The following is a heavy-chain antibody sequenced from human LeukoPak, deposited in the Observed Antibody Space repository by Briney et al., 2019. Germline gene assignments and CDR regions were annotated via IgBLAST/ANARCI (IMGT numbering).Heavy chain of an antibody. Sequence: SVKVSCKASGGTFSSYAISWVRQAPGQGLEWMGGIIPIFGTANYAQKFQGRVTITTDESTSTAYMELSSLRSEDPAVYYCAREPVAAAAPYGWFDPWGQGTLVTVSS. J-gene: IGHJ5*02. CDR3: AREPVAAAAPYGWFDP. CDR2: IIPIFGTA. V-gene: IGHV1-69*05. D-gene: IGHD6-13*01. CDR1: GGTFSSYA.